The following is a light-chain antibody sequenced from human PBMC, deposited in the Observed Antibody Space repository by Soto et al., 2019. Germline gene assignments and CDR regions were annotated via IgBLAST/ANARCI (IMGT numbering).Light chain of an antibody. CDR1: QTISSW. CDR2: KAS. Sequence: DIQRTQSPSTLSGSVGDRVSITCRASQTISSWLAWYQQKPGKAPKLLIYKASSLDSGVPSRFSGSGSETEFTLTIRGLQPYDFAPYHCQQHNSHSFGQGTKLDIK. CDR3: QQHNSHS. J-gene: IGKJ1*01. V-gene: IGKV1-5*03.